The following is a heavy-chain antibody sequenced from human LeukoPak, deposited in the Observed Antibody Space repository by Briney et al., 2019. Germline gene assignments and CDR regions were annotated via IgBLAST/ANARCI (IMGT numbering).Heavy chain of an antibody. CDR2: INPNSGGT. CDR1: GYTFTGYY. J-gene: IGHJ6*03. V-gene: IGHV1-2*02. D-gene: IGHD6-6*01. CDR3: ARGGSSSRGAYYYMDV. Sequence: ASVKVSCKASGYTFTGYYMHWVRQAPGQGLEWMGWINPNSGGTNYAQKFQGRVTMTRDTSISTAYMELSRLRSDYAAVYYCARGGSSSRGAYYYMDVWGKGTTVTVSS.